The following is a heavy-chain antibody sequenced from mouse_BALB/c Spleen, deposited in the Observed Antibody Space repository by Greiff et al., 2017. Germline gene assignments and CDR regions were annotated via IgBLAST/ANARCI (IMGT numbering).Heavy chain of an antibody. D-gene: IGHD1-1*01. CDR3: ARDYGSIDWYFDV. Sequence: VQLKESGPGLVKPSQSLSLTCTVTGYSITSDYAWNWIRQFPGNKLEWMGYISYSGSTSYNPSLKSRISITRDTSKNQFFLQLNSVTTEDTATYYCARDYGSIDWYFDVWGAGTTVTVSS. J-gene: IGHJ1*01. CDR2: ISYSGST. CDR1: GYSITSDYA. V-gene: IGHV3-2*02.